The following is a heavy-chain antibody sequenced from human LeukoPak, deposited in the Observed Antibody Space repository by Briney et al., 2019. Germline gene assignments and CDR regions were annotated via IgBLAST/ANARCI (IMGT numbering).Heavy chain of an antibody. V-gene: IGHV4-59*12. CDR1: GGSISSYY. J-gene: IGHJ5*02. D-gene: IGHD6-13*01. CDR2: IYYSGST. Sequence: SETLSLTCTVSGGSISSYYWSWIRQPPGKGLEWIGYIYYSGSTNYNPSLKSRVTISVDTSKNQFSLKLSSVTAADTAVYYCARDWPNDSRRRQQLVRGNWFDPWGQGTLVTVSS. CDR3: ARDWPNDSRRRQQLVRGNWFDP.